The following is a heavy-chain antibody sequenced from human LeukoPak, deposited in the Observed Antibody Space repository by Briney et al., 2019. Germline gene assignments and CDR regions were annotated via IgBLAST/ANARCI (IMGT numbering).Heavy chain of an antibody. CDR2: IYPGDSDT. J-gene: IGHJ5*02. CDR3: ARMVRSSWYGNWFDP. Sequence: GESLKISCKGSGYSFTSYWIGWVRQMPGKGLEWMGIIYPGDSDTRYSPSFRGQVTISADKSISTAYLQWSSLKASDTAMYYCARMVRSSWYGNWFDPWGQGTLVTVSS. V-gene: IGHV5-51*01. D-gene: IGHD6-13*01. CDR1: GYSFTSYW.